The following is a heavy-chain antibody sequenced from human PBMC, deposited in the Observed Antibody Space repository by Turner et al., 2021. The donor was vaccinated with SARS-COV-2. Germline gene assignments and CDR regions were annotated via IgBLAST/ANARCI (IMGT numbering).Heavy chain of an antibody. J-gene: IGHJ6*02. D-gene: IGHD3-3*02. CDR1: GVTVSRNY. CDR3: ARDLLAYGMDV. Sequence: EVKLVESGGGLVQPGGPLRLSCAASGVTVSRNYMRWVRQDPGKGLEWVSVIYSGCSTYYADSVKGRFTISRHNSKNTLYLQMNSLRAEDTAVYYCARDLLAYGMDVWGQGTTVTVSS. CDR2: IYSGCST. V-gene: IGHV3-53*04.